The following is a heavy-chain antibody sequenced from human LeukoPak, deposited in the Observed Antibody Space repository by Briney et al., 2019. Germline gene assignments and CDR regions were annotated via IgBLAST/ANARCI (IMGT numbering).Heavy chain of an antibody. J-gene: IGHJ4*02. V-gene: IGHV3-7*01. Sequence: GGSLRLSCAASGFTFSSYWMNWARQAPGKGLEWVASINHNGNVNYYVDSVKGRFTISRDNAKNTLYLQMNSLRAEDTAVYYCARNYDSSGYYLPFDYWGQGTLVTVSS. CDR2: INHNGNVN. CDR3: ARNYDSSGYYLPFDY. D-gene: IGHD3-22*01. CDR1: GFTFSSYW.